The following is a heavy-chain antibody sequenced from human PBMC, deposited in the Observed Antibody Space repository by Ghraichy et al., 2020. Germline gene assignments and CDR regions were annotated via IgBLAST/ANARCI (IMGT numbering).Heavy chain of an antibody. CDR3: ARVRELLASWFDP. D-gene: IGHD1-26*01. CDR1: GGSISSYY. J-gene: IGHJ5*02. V-gene: IGHV4-59*01. CDR2: IYYSGST. Sequence: ESLNISCTVSGGSISSYYWSWIRQPPGKGLEWIGYIYYSGSTNYNPSLKSRVTISVDTSKNQFSLKLSSVTAADTAVYYCARVRELLASWFDPWGQGTLVTVSS.